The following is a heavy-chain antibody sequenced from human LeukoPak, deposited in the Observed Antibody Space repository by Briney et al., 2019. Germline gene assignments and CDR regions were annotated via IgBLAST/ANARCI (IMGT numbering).Heavy chain of an antibody. Sequence: KASETLSLTCTVSGASISTNTYYWAWVRQPPGKGLEWIANIFYNGNTYYNPSLKSRLTISIDTSNNQFSMKLISVTAADMAVYYCARLNKPGWFDPWGQGTLVTVSS. CDR3: ARLNKPGWFDP. CDR1: GASISTNTYY. J-gene: IGHJ5*02. CDR2: IFYNGNT. V-gene: IGHV4-39*07. D-gene: IGHD1-14*01.